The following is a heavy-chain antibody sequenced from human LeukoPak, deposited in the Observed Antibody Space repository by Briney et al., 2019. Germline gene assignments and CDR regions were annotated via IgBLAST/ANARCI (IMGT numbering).Heavy chain of an antibody. CDR3: AKHWGDYSRSYPCLAY. CDR2: ISGSGGDT. Sequence: SGGSLRLSCAASGFTFTSYAMSWVRQAPGKGLEWVSAISGSGGDTYYAGSVKGRFTISRDNSKNTLYLQMNSLRAEDTAVYYCAKHWGDYSRSYPCLAYWGQGTLVTVSS. D-gene: IGHD1-26*01. CDR1: GFTFTSYA. V-gene: IGHV3-23*01. J-gene: IGHJ4*02.